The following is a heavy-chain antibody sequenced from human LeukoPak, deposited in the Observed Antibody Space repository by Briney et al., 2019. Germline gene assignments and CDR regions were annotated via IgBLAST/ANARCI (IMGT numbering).Heavy chain of an antibody. CDR3: ARRGGPWELLDY. D-gene: IGHD1-26*01. Sequence: ASVKVSCKASGYTFTSYYMHWVRRPPGQGLEWMGIINPSGGSTSYAQKFQGRVTMTTDTSTSTAYMELRSLRSDDTAVYYCARRGGPWELLDYWGQGTLVTVSS. CDR2: INPSGGST. CDR1: GYTFTSYY. V-gene: IGHV1-46*01. J-gene: IGHJ4*02.